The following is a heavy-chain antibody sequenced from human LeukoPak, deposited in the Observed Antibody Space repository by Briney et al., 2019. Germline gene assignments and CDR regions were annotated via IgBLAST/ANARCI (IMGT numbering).Heavy chain of an antibody. CDR1: GFTVSSNY. Sequence: SGGSLRLSCAASGFTVSSNYMSWVRQAPGKGLEWVSVIYSGGSTYYADSVRGRFTISRDNSKNTLYLQMNSLRAEDTAVYYCARGGGWTGARKDFDYWGQGTLVTVSS. D-gene: IGHD3/OR15-3a*01. V-gene: IGHV3-66*01. CDR3: ARGGGWTGARKDFDY. CDR2: IYSGGST. J-gene: IGHJ4*02.